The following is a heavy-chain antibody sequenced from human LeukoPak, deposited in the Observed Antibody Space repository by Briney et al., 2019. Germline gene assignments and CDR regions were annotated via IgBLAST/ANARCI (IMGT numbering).Heavy chain of an antibody. J-gene: IGHJ4*02. V-gene: IGHV4-59*01. D-gene: IGHD1-26*01. CDR1: GRSLSSYY. CDR2: IYYLGST. Sequence: SETLSLTCTVSGRSLSSYYWSLLRQPPGKGLEWIGYIYYLGSTNYNPSLKSRVTISVETSKNQFSLKLSSMSAACTSAYYSAIASIVVPTADYWGQGTLVTVSS. CDR3: AIASIVVPTADY.